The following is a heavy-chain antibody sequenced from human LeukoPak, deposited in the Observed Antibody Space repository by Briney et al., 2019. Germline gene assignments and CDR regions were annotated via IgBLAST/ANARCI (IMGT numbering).Heavy chain of an antibody. V-gene: IGHV3-23*01. Sequence: GGSLRLSCAASGFTFSTYAMSWVRQAPGKGLERVSAISGGGGSTYYADSVRGRFTISRDNSKNTVYLQMNSLRAEDTAVYYCAKRENYYDSSGYHYVGAFDIWGQGTMVTVSS. CDR1: GFTFSTYA. CDR3: AKRENYYDSSGYHYVGAFDI. J-gene: IGHJ3*02. D-gene: IGHD3-22*01. CDR2: ISGGGGST.